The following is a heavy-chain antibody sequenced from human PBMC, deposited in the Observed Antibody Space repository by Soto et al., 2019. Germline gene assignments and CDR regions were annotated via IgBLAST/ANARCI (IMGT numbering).Heavy chain of an antibody. J-gene: IGHJ5*02. CDR1: GGSISNYH. V-gene: IGHV4-59*04. CDR3: ARHGSGSYYNNWFDP. CDR2: INNSGST. D-gene: IGHD3-10*01. Sequence: PLETLSLTCNVSGGSISNYHWSWIRQPPGKGLEWIGYINNSGSTYYNPSLKSRVTISVDTSKNQFSLKLSSVTVADTAVYYCARHGSGSYYNNWFDPWGQGTLVTVSS.